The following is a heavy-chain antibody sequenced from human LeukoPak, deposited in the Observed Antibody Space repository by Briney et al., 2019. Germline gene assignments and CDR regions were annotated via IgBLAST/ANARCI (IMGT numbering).Heavy chain of an antibody. D-gene: IGHD2-15*01. CDR2: ISYDGSNK. CDR3: AKAGRGQEYYFDY. V-gene: IGHV3-30*18. J-gene: IGHJ4*02. Sequence: GGSLRLSCAASGFTFSSYGMHWVRQAPGKGLEWVAVISYDGSNKYYADSVKGRFTISRDNSKNPLYLQMNSLRAEDTAVYYCAKAGRGQEYYFDYWGQGTLVTVSS. CDR1: GFTFSSYG.